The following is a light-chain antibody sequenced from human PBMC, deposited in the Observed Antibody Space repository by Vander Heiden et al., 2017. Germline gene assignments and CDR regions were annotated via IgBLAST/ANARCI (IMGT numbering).Light chain of an antibody. CDR2: DAS. Sequence: DIQMTQSPSSLSASVGDRVTITCQASQDISNYLNWYQQKPGKAPKLLIYDASNLETGVPSRFSGSGSGTDFTITISSLQPEDMATYYCQQYDNLLLFGGGTKVEIK. V-gene: IGKV1-33*01. J-gene: IGKJ4*01. CDR3: QQYDNLLL. CDR1: QDISNY.